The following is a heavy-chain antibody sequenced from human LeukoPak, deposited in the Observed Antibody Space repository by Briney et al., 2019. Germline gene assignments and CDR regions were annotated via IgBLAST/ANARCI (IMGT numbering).Heavy chain of an antibody. Sequence: GGSLRLSCAASGFTFSSYAMSWVRQAPGKGLEWVAVISYDGSNKYYADSVKGRFTISRDNSKNTLYLQMNSLRAEDAAVYYCAKDSRGSYYGGYFDYWGQGTLVTVSS. V-gene: IGHV3-30*18. CDR3: AKDSRGSYYGGYFDY. D-gene: IGHD1-26*01. CDR2: ISYDGSNK. CDR1: GFTFSSYA. J-gene: IGHJ4*02.